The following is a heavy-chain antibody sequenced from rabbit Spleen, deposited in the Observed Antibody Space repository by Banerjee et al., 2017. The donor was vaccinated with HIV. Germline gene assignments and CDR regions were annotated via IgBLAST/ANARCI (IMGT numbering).Heavy chain of an antibody. CDR1: GFSLSSGYY. Sequence: QSLEESGGDLVKPGGSLALTCKASGFSLSSGYYMCWVRQAPGKGLEWIGCIATGSGSTYYANWAKGRFTISSHNAQNTLYLQLNSLTAADTATYFCVRGASSSGYYNLWGQGPLVTVS. D-gene: IGHD1-1*01. J-gene: IGHJ4*01. CDR2: IATGSGST. CDR3: VRGASSSGYYNL. V-gene: IGHV1S40*01.